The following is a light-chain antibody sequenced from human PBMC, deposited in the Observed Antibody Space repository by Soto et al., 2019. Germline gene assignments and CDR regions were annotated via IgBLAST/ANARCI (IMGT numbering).Light chain of an antibody. J-gene: IGKJ1*01. V-gene: IGKV3-20*01. CDR1: QSVSSSY. Sequence: EIVLTQSPGTLSLSPGERATLSCRASQSVSSSYLAWYQQKPGQAPRLLIYDASSRATGIPDRFSGSGSGTAFTLTISRLEPEDFAVYYCQKYGRSPRTFGQGTKVEIK. CDR3: QKYGRSPRT. CDR2: DAS.